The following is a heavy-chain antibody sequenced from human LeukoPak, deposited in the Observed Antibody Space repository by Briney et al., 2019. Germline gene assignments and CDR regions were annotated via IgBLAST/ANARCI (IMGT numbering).Heavy chain of an antibody. CDR1: GFTFSSYA. D-gene: IGHD3-3*01. CDR3: AKDPQSWSGYYYYYFDY. V-gene: IGHV3-30-3*01. Sequence: GGSLRLSCAASGFTFSSYAMHWVRQAPGKGLEWVAVISYDGSNKYYADSVKGRFTISRDNSKNTLYLQMNSLRAEDTALYYCAKDPQSWSGYYYYYFDYWGQGTLVTVSS. CDR2: ISYDGSNK. J-gene: IGHJ4*02.